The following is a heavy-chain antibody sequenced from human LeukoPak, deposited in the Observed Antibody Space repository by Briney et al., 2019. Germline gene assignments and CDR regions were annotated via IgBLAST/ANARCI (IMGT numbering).Heavy chain of an antibody. J-gene: IGHJ4*02. CDR1: GFTFRSYW. CDR2: INSDGSST. Sequence: GGSLRISSVASGFTFRSYWMHWVRQTPGKVLIWVSRINSDGSSTTYADSVKGRFTISRDNAKNTLYLQMNSLRAEDTAVYYCARDAGSGWSHFDYWGQGTLVTVSS. V-gene: IGHV3-74*01. D-gene: IGHD6-19*01. CDR3: ARDAGSGWSHFDY.